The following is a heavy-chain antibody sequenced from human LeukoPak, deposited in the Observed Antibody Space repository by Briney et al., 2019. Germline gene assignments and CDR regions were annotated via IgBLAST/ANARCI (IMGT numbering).Heavy chain of an antibody. Sequence: ASVKVSCKASGYTFTSYDINWLRQATGQGLEWMGWMYPNSGNTGYAQSFQGRVTMTRDNSISTAYMELSSLRSEDTAVYYCARESGVARGFDFVGYWGQGTLVTVSS. J-gene: IGHJ4*02. V-gene: IGHV1-8*01. CDR1: GYTFTSYD. D-gene: IGHD3-10*01. CDR2: MYPNSGNT. CDR3: ARESGVARGFDFVGY.